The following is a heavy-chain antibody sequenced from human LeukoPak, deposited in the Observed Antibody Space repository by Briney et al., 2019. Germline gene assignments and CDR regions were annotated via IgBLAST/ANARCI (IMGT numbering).Heavy chain of an antibody. J-gene: IGHJ4*02. CDR1: GYTFTSYD. D-gene: IGHD4-17*01. CDR3: ASASTTVTYPFDY. V-gene: IGHV1-69*05. Sequence: GASVKVSCKASGYTFTSYDINWVRQAPGQGLEWMGRIIPIFGTANYAQKFQGRVTITTDESTGTAYMELSSLRSEDTAVYYCASASTTVTYPFDYWGQGTLVTVSS. CDR2: IIPIFGTA.